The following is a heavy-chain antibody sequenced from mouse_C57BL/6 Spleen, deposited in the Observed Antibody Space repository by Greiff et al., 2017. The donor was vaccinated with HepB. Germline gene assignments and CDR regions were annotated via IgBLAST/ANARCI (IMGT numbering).Heavy chain of an antibody. J-gene: IGHJ2*01. D-gene: IGHD2-3*01. V-gene: IGHV1-69*01. CDR1: GYTFTSYW. Sequence: QVQLQQSGAELVMPGASVKLSCKASGYTFTSYWMHWVKQRPGQGLEWIGEIEPSDSYTNYNQKFKGKSTLTVDKSSSTAYMPLSSLTSEDSAVYYCARRDYDGYYVGYWGQGTTLTVSS. CDR2: IEPSDSYT. CDR3: ARRDYDGYYVGY.